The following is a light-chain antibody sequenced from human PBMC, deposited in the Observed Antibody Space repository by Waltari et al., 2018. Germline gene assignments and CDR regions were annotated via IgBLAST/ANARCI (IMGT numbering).Light chain of an antibody. J-gene: IGLJ3*02. Sequence: QSALTQPASVSGSPGQSIPISCTGTSRDVGGYNYVSWYQQHPGKAPKLIIYEVTNRPSGVSNRFSGSKSGNTASLTISGLQAEDEADYYCCSYTSINTRMFGGGTKLTVL. V-gene: IGLV2-14*01. CDR2: EVT. CDR3: CSYTSINTRM. CDR1: SRDVGGYNY.